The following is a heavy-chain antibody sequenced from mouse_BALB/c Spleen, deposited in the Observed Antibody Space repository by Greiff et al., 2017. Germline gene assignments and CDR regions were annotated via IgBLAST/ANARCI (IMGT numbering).Heavy chain of an antibody. J-gene: IGHJ3*01. CDR3: ARYYYGPFAY. CDR2: INPGSGGT. D-gene: IGHD1-1*01. CDR1: GYAFTNYL. V-gene: IGHV1-54*01. Sequence: VQLHQSGAELVRPGTSVKVSCKASGYAFTNYLIEWVKQRPGQGLEWIGVINPGSGGTNYNEKFKGKATLTADKSSSTAYMQLSSLTSDDSAVYFCARYYYGPFAYWGQGTLVTVSA.